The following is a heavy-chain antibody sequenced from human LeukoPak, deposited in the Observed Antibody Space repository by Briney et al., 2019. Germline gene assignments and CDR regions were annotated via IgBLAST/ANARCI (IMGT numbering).Heavy chain of an antibody. V-gene: IGHV1-2*02. CDR3: ARLGVEDY. CDR2: INPNSGGT. Sequence: GASVKVSCKASGYTFTGKYMYWVRQAPGQGLEWMGWINPNSGGTNYAQKFQGRVTMTRDTSISTAYMEVSRLRYGDTAVYYCARLGVEDYWGQGTLVTVSS. D-gene: IGHD2-8*01. J-gene: IGHJ4*02. CDR1: GYTFTGKY.